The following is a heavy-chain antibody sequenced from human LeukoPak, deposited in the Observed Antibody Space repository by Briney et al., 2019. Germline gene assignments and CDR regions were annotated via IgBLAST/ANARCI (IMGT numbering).Heavy chain of an antibody. D-gene: IGHD3-10*01. Sequence: SETLSLTCAVYGGSFSGYYWSWIRQPPGKGLEWIGEINHSGSTNYNPSLKSRVTISVDTSKNQFSLKLSSVTAADTAVYYCARAPPYGSGNPHWFDPWGQGTLVTVSS. V-gene: IGHV4-34*01. J-gene: IGHJ5*02. CDR1: GGSFSGYY. CDR3: ARAPPYGSGNPHWFDP. CDR2: INHSGST.